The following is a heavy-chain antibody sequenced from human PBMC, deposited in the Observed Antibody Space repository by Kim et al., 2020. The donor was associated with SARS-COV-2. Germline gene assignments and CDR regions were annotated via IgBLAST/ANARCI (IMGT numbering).Heavy chain of an antibody. V-gene: IGHV4-61*02. CDR3: ASGEFMGGDYYDSSGYSF. D-gene: IGHD3-22*01. J-gene: IGHJ4*02. CDR1: GGSISSGSYY. CDR2: IYTSGST. Sequence: SETLSLTCTVSGGSISSGSYYWSWIRQPAGKGLEWIGRIYTSGSTNYNPSLKSRVTISVDTSKNQFSLKLSSVTAADTAVYYCASGEFMGGDYYDSSGYSFWGQGTLVTVSS.